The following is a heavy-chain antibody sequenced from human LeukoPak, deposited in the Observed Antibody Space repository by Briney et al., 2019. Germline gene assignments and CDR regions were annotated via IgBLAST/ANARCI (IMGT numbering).Heavy chain of an antibody. CDR3: ARDGVPADADY. Sequence: ASVKVSCKAPGYTFTSYYMHWVRQAPGQGLEWMGIINPSGGSTSYAQKFQGRVTMTRDTSTSTVYMELSSLRSEDTAVYYCARDGVPADADYWGQGTLVTVSS. CDR1: GYTFTSYY. V-gene: IGHV1-46*01. D-gene: IGHD2-2*01. J-gene: IGHJ4*02. CDR2: INPSGGST.